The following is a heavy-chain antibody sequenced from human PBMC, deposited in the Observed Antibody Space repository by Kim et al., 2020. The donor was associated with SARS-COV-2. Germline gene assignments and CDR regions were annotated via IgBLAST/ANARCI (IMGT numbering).Heavy chain of an antibody. CDR1: GGSFSGYY. V-gene: IGHV4-34*01. CDR3: ARGSGMATLPYYFDY. D-gene: IGHD5-12*01. CDR2: INHSGST. J-gene: IGHJ4*02. Sequence: SETLSLTCAVYGGSFSGYYWSWIRQPPGKGLEWIGEINHSGSTNYNPSLKSRVTISVDTSKNQFSLKLSSVTAADTAVYYCARGSGMATLPYYFDYWGQGTLVTVSS.